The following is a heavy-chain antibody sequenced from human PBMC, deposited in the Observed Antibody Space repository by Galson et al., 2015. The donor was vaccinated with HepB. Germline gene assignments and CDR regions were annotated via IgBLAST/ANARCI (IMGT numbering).Heavy chain of an antibody. Sequence: SLRLSCAASGFTFSSYGMHWVRQAPGKGLEWVAVISYDGSNKYYAHSVKGRFTISRDNSTNTLYLQMNSLRAEDTAVYYCAKLAGVVYAISFDYWGQGTLVTVSS. CDR3: AKLAGVVYAISFDY. V-gene: IGHV3-30*18. CDR2: ISYDGSNK. J-gene: IGHJ4*02. CDR1: GFTFSSYG. D-gene: IGHD2-8*02.